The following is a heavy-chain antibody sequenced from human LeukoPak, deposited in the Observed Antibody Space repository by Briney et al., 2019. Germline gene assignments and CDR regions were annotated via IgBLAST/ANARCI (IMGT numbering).Heavy chain of an antibody. V-gene: IGHV3-30*18. CDR1: GFTFSSYG. Sequence: PGGSLRLSCAASGFTFSSYGMHWVRQAPGKGLEWVAVISYDGSNKYYADSVKGRFTISRDNSKNTLYLQMNSLRAEDTAVYYCAKPLLGELSLLPYWGQGTLVTASS. D-gene: IGHD3-16*02. CDR2: ISYDGSNK. J-gene: IGHJ4*02. CDR3: AKPLLGELSLLPY.